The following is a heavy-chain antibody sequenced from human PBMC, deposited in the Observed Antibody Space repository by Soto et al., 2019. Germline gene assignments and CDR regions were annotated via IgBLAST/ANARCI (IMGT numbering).Heavy chain of an antibody. CDR1: GYTFTSYG. D-gene: IGHD3-10*01. J-gene: IGHJ3*02. Sequence: QVQLVQSGAEVKKPGASVKVSCKASGYTFTSYGISWVRQAPGQGLEWMGWISAYNGNTNYAQKLQGRVTMTTDTSTSTAYMELRGLRSDATAVYYCATQRITMVRGDGDAFDIWGQGTMVTVSS. V-gene: IGHV1-18*01. CDR3: ATQRITMVRGDGDAFDI. CDR2: ISAYNGNT.